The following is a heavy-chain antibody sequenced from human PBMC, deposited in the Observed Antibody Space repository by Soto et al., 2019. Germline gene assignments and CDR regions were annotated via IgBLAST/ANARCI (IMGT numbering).Heavy chain of an antibody. V-gene: IGHV4-61*02. J-gene: IGHJ6*02. Sequence: PSETLSLTCTVSGGSISSGGYYWSWIRQPAGKGLEWIGRIYTSGSTNYNPSLKSRVTMSVDTSKNQFSLKLSSVTAADTAVYYCARDDIVVVPAANYYYYYGMDVWGQGTTVTVSS. CDR2: IYTSGST. CDR3: ARDDIVVVPAANYYYYYGMDV. CDR1: GGSISSGGYY. D-gene: IGHD2-2*01.